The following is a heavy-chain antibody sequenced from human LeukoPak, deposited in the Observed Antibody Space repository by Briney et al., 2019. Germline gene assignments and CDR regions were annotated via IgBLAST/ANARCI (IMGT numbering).Heavy chain of an antibody. V-gene: IGHV3-7*04. CDR3: GREIPGGTTSLDC. D-gene: IGHD1-7*01. Sequence: GGSLRLSCAASGFTFSNYWISWVRQAPGKGLEWVANIKEDGSDKNYVDSVRGRFTISRDNAKNALYLQMNSLRAEDTAVYYCGREIPGGTTSLDCWGQGTVVTVSS. CDR2: IKEDGSDK. J-gene: IGHJ4*02. CDR1: GFTFSNYW.